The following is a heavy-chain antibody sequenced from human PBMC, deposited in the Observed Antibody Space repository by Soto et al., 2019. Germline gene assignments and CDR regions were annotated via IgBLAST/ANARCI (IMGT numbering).Heavy chain of an antibody. CDR1: GYTFTGYY. V-gene: IGHV1-2*04. CDR3: AREAVWLSLPRVDYFDY. D-gene: IGHD3-22*01. J-gene: IGHJ4*02. Sequence: QVQLVQSGAEVKKPGASVKVSCKASGYTFTGYYMHWVRQAPGKGLEWMGWINPNSGGTNYAQKFQGWVTMTRDTSISTAYMELSRLRSDDTAVYYCAREAVWLSLPRVDYFDYWGQGTLVTVSS. CDR2: INPNSGGT.